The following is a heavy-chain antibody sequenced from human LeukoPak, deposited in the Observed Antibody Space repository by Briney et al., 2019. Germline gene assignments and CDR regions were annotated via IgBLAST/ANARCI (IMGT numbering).Heavy chain of an antibody. CDR2: INPNSGGT. CDR3: AREWELLRNYLYH. D-gene: IGHD1-26*01. Sequence: VASVKVSCKASGYTFTGYYLHWVRQAPGQGLDWMGWINPNSGGTTYAQNFKGRVTMTWDTSISTAYMELSRLRSDDTAVYYCAREWELLRNYLYHWGQGTLVTVSS. V-gene: IGHV1-2*02. CDR1: GYTFTGYY. J-gene: IGHJ1*01.